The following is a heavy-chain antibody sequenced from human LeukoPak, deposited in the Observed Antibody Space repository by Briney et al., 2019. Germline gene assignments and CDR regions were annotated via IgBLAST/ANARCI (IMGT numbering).Heavy chain of an antibody. V-gene: IGHV4-59*01. J-gene: IGHJ4*02. Sequence: PSETLSLTCTVSGGSISSYYWSWIRQPPGKGLEWIGYIYYSGSTNYNPSLKSRVTISVDTSKNQFSLKLSSVTAADTAVYYCARGSYYYDSSRPPGRFDYWGQGTLVTVSS. D-gene: IGHD3-22*01. CDR3: ARGSYYYDSSRPPGRFDY. CDR1: GGSISSYY. CDR2: IYYSGST.